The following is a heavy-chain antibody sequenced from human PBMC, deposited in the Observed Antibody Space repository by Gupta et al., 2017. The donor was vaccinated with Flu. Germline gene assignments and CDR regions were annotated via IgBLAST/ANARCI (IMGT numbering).Heavy chain of an antibody. V-gene: IGHV4-34*01. CDR2: INHSGST. J-gene: IGHJ4*02. D-gene: IGHD1-26*01. CDR1: GGSFSGYY. Sequence: QVQLQQWGAGLLKPSETLSLTCAVYGGSFSGYYWSWIRQPPGKGLEWIGEINHSGSTNYNPALKSRVTISVDTSKNKFSLKLRSVTAADTAVYYFARGRARGSYSDYWGQGTMVTVYS. CDR3: ARGRARGSYSDY.